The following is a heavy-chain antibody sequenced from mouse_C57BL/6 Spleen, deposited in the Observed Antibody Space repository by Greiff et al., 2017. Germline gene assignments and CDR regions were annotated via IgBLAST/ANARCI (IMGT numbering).Heavy chain of an antibody. J-gene: IGHJ2*01. CDR3: ARGDYDYDGFDY. V-gene: IGHV1-53*01. Sequence: QVQLKQPGTELVKPGASVKLSCKASGYTFTSYWMHWVKQRPGQGLEWIGNINPSNGGTNYNEKFKSKATLTVDKSSSTAYMQLSSLTSEDSAVYYCARGDYDYDGFDYWGQGTTLTVSS. CDR1: GYTFTSYW. CDR2: INPSNGGT. D-gene: IGHD2-4*01.